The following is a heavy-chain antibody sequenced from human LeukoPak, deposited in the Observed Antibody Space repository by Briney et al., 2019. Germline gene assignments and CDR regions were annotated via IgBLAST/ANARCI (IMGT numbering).Heavy chain of an antibody. J-gene: IGHJ4*02. V-gene: IGHV4-39*01. Sequence: SETLSLTCSVSGGSITSSSYYWAWIRQPPEKGLEWIGSIYYTGGTYYSPSLKSRVTISVDTSKNQFSLKLSSVTAADTAVYYCARARGYSYASDYWGQGTLVTVSS. CDR1: GGSITSSSYY. CDR2: IYYTGGT. D-gene: IGHD5-18*01. CDR3: ARARGYSYASDY.